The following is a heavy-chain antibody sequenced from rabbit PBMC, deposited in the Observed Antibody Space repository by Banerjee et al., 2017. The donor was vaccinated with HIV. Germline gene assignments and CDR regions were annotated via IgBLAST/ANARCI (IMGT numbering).Heavy chain of an antibody. CDR2: IYSGTSGHT. Sequence: QSLEESGGDLVKPGASLTLTCTASGFSFSRSYYMCWVRQAPGKGLEWIACIYSGTSGHTFYASWAKGRFTISKTSSTTVTLQMTRLTAADTATYFCARGYGGYAAYDYANLWGQGTLVTVS. CDR1: GFSFSRSYY. D-gene: IGHD6-1*01. CDR3: ARGYGGYAAYDYANL. J-gene: IGHJ3*01. V-gene: IGHV1S40*01.